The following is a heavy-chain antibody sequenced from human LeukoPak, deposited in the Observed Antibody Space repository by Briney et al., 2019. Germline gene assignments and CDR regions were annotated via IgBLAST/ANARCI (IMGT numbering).Heavy chain of an antibody. J-gene: IGHJ4*02. CDR2: IDPAGGTT. CDR3: ARASLDVMVNY. D-gene: IGHD2-21*01. CDR1: GDTFTRYS. V-gene: IGHV1-46*01. Sequence: ASVKVTCKASGDTFTRYSMHWVRQAPGQGLEWMGVIDPAGGTTNYAQKFQDRVTVTRDTSTSTVYLDLSSLRSEDTAVYYCARASLDVMVNYWGQGTLVTVSS.